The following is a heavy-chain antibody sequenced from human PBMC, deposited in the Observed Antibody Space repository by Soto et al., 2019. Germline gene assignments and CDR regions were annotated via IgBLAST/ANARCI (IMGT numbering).Heavy chain of an antibody. J-gene: IGHJ6*02. CDR3: ARDTARKRVYYGMDV. Sequence: GGSLRLSCAASGFTFSSYGMHWVRQAPGKGLEWVAVIWYDGSNKYYADSVKGRFTISRDNSKNTLYLQMNSLRAEDTAVYYCARDTARKRVYYGMDVWGQGTTVTVSS. CDR1: GFTFSSYG. D-gene: IGHD5-18*01. CDR2: IWYDGSNK. V-gene: IGHV3-33*01.